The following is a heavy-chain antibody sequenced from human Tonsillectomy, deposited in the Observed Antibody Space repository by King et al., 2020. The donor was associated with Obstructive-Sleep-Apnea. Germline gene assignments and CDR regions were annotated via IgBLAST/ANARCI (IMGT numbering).Heavy chain of an antibody. CDR2: IYWDDDK. D-gene: IGHD6-19*01. J-gene: IGHJ4*02. Sequence: HITLKESGPTVVKPTQTLTLTCTFSGFSLRSSGVGVGWIRQPPGKALEWLALIYWDDDKHYSPSLKSRLTISKDTSRNQVVLKMTNMDPVDTATYYCARTDRWLVNFDDWGQGTLVTVSS. CDR1: GFSLRSSGVG. V-gene: IGHV2-5*02. CDR3: ARTDRWLVNFDD.